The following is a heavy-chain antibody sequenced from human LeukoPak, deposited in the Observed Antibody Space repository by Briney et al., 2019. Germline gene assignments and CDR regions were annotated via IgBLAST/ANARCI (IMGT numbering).Heavy chain of an antibody. CDR1: GFTFSSYA. CDR2: ISSNGGST. D-gene: IGHD1-26*01. J-gene: IGHJ3*02. V-gene: IGHV3-64*01. CDR3: ARVGSRVGAQDDAFDI. Sequence: LPGGSLRLSCAASGFTFSSYAMHWVRQAPGKGLEYVSAISSNGGSTYYANSVKGRFTISRDNSKNTLYLQMGSLRAEDMAVYYCARVGSRVGAQDDAFDIWGQGTMVTVSS.